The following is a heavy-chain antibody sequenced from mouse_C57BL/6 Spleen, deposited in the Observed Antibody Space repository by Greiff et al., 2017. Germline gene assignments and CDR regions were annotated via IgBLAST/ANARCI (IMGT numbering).Heavy chain of an antibody. D-gene: IGHD1-1*01. Sequence: QVQLQQPGAELVRPGTSVKLSCKASGYTFTSYWMHWVKQRPGQGLEWIGVIDPSDSYTNYNQKFKGKATLTVDTSSSTAYMQLSSLTSEDSAVYYCASIYYYGSSYYFDYWGQGTTLTVSS. CDR2: IDPSDSYT. CDR3: ASIYYYGSSYYFDY. J-gene: IGHJ2*01. CDR1: GYTFTSYW. V-gene: IGHV1-59*01.